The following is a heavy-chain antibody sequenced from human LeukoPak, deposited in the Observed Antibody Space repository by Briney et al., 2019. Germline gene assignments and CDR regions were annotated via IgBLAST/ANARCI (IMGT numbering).Heavy chain of an antibody. J-gene: IGHJ6*03. CDR3: ARGYCSGGSCYSYYYYNYMDV. CDR2: IYYSGST. CDR1: GGSITSGNW. D-gene: IGHD2-15*01. Sequence: SETLSLTCAVSGGSITSGNWWTWVRQSPGKGLEWIGSIYYSGSTYYNPSLKSRVTISVDTSKNQFSLKLSSVTAADTAVYYCARGYCSGGSCYSYYYYNYMDVWGKGTTVTVSS. V-gene: IGHV4-4*02.